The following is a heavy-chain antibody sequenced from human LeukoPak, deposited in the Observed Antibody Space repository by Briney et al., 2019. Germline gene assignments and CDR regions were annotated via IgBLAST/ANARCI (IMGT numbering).Heavy chain of an antibody. Sequence: KPSGTLSLTCAVSGGSISSSNWWSWVRQPPGKGLEWIGEIYHSGSTNYNPSLKSRVTISVDTSKNQFSLKLSSVTAADTAVYYCARAGYYDFWSGYLDAFDIWAKGQWSPSLQ. D-gene: IGHD3-3*01. CDR1: GGSISSSNW. CDR3: ARAGYYDFWSGYLDAFDI. J-gene: IGHJ3*02. CDR2: IYHSGST. V-gene: IGHV4-4*02.